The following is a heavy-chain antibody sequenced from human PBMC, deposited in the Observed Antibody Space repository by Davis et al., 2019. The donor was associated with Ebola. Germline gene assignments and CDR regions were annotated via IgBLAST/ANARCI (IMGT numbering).Heavy chain of an antibody. V-gene: IGHV1-69*04. Sequence: SVKVSCKASGGTFSSYAISWVRQAPGQGLEWMGRIIPILGIANYAQKFQGRVTITADKSTSTAYMELSSLRSEDTAVYYCARVLRVEDEYYGMDVWGQGTTVTVSS. CDR1: GGTFSSYA. D-gene: IGHD2/OR15-2a*01. CDR2: IIPILGIA. CDR3: ARVLRVEDEYYGMDV. J-gene: IGHJ6*02.